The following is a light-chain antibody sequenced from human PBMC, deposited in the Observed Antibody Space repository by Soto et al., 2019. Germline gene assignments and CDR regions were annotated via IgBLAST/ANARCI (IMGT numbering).Light chain of an antibody. Sequence: EIVLTQSPGTLSLSPGERATLSCRASQSVSSSYLAWYQQKPGQAPRLLIYGASSRATGIPDRFSGSGSGTDLSLTISRLETEDVAVYYCQQYGSSHRTFGQGTKLEIK. J-gene: IGKJ2*01. V-gene: IGKV3-20*01. CDR1: QSVSSSY. CDR2: GAS. CDR3: QQYGSSHRT.